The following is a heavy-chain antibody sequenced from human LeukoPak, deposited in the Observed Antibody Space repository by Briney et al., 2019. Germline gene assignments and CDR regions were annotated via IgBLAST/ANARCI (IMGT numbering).Heavy chain of an antibody. CDR2: ISGSGGST. D-gene: IGHD3-22*01. Sequence: GGSLRLSCAASGFTFSSYAMSWVRQAPGKGLEWVSAISGSGGSTYYADSVKGRFTISRDNSKKTLYLQMNSLRAEDTAVYYCAKADYYDSSGYYYSPHSLDYWGQGTLVTVSS. CDR1: GFTFSSYA. CDR3: AKADYYDSSGYYYSPHSLDY. J-gene: IGHJ4*02. V-gene: IGHV3-23*01.